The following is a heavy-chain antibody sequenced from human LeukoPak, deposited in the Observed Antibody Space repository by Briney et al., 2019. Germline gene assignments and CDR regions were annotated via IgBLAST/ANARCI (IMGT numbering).Heavy chain of an antibody. Sequence: GASVKVSCKASGYTFTSYDINWVRQAPGQGLEWMGRINPNSGGTNYAQKFQGRVTMTRDTSISTAYMELSRLRSDDTAVYYCARVSSGSHFDYWGQGTLVTVSS. D-gene: IGHD1-26*01. CDR3: ARVSSGSHFDY. J-gene: IGHJ4*02. CDR1: GYTFTSYD. CDR2: INPNSGGT. V-gene: IGHV1-2*06.